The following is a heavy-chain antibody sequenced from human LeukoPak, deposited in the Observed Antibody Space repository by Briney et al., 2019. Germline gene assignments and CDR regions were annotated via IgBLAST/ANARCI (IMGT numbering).Heavy chain of an antibody. CDR3: AKASGQFDSNDAFDI. CDR2: IILSGAST. CDR1: GFTFNNVW. D-gene: IGHD3-9*01. J-gene: IGHJ3*02. Sequence: GGSLRLSCAASGFTFNNVWMSWVRQAPGKGLEWVSTIILSGASTNYADSVKGRFTISRDNSKKTMYLQMKSLRGEDTAVYYCAKASGQFDSNDAFDIWGQGTVVTVSS. V-gene: IGHV3-23*01.